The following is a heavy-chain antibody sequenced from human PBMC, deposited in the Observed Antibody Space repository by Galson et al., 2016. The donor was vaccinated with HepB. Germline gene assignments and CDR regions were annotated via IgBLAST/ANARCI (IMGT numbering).Heavy chain of an antibody. CDR1: GASISDSDYT. D-gene: IGHD3-3*01. CDR2: AYHDGTT. V-gene: IGHV4-30-2*01. Sequence: TLSLTCDVFGASISDSDYTWNWIRQPAGKALEWIGYAYHDGTTDYNPSLKSRVVISVDKSEKQISLKLSSLTAADTAVYFCARGDSIFGVMKSDWFDPWGQGILVSVSS. J-gene: IGHJ5*02. CDR3: ARGDSIFGVMKSDWFDP.